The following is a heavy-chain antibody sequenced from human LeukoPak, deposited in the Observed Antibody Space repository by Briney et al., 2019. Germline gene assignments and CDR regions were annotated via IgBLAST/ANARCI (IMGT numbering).Heavy chain of an antibody. Sequence: PSETLSLTCTVSGGSISSSSYYWGWIRQPPGKGLEWIGSIYYSGSTYYNPSLKSRVTISVDTSKNQFSLKLSSVTAADTAVYYCAREGKIGSVYFDLWGRGTLVTVSS. V-gene: IGHV4-39*07. CDR3: AREGKIGSVYFDL. J-gene: IGHJ2*01. D-gene: IGHD4-23*01. CDR1: GGSISSSSYY. CDR2: IYYSGST.